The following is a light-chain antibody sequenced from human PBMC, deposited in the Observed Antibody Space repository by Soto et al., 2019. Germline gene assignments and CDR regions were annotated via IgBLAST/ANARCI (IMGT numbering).Light chain of an antibody. CDR2: VAS. CDR3: QQYGSSPAT. CDR1: QNIASS. Sequence: DIQMTQSPSSLSASVGDSVTITCRASQNIASSVNWYQQKPGEAPKLLIYVASSLQSGVPSRFSGSGSGTDFTLTISRLEPEDFAVYYCQQYGSSPATFGQGTKVDIK. J-gene: IGKJ1*01. V-gene: IGKV1-39*01.